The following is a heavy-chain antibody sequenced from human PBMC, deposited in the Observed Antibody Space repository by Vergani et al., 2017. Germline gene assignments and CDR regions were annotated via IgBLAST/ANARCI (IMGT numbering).Heavy chain of an antibody. J-gene: IGHJ4*02. D-gene: IGHD3-22*01. CDR2: IKQDGSEK. CDR1: GFTFSYYW. V-gene: IGHV3-7*03. Sequence: EVQLVESGGGLVQPGRSLRLSCAASGFTFSYYWMSWVRQAPGKGLEWVANIKQDGSEKYYVDSVKGRFTISRDNAKNSLYLQMNSLRAEDTAVYYCARASYESSGYYYLPFDYWGQGTLLTVSS. CDR3: ARASYESSGYYYLPFDY.